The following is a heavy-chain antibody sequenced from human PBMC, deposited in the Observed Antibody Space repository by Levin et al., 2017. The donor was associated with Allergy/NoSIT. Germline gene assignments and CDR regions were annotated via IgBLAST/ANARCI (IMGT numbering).Heavy chain of an antibody. D-gene: IGHD1-26*01. Sequence: PSETLSLTCTVSGGSISSSRYYWCWLRQPPGTGLDLIGSIYYSGNTYYNPSLKSRVTISVDTSKNQFSLKLRSVTDAATAVYYCARIDRSREDPFDSWGQGTLVTVSS. CDR2: IYYSGNT. CDR3: ARIDRSREDPFDS. J-gene: IGHJ3*02. CDR1: GGSISSSRYY. V-gene: IGHV4-39*07.